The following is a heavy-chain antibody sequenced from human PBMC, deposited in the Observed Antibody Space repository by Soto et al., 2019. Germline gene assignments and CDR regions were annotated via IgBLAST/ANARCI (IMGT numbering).Heavy chain of an antibody. V-gene: IGHV4-39*01. CDR2: ISYSGST. Sequence: SETLSLTCTVAVGSMISNSYYLSLVRHPPGKGLEWIGTISYSGSTSYNPSLRSRVIMSVDSSKNQFSLKLSSLTAADTAVFYCARLTWSSGNYGAFDIWGQGTMVTVSS. CDR3: ARLTWSSGNYGAFDI. J-gene: IGHJ3*02. D-gene: IGHD1-26*01. CDR1: VGSMISNSYY.